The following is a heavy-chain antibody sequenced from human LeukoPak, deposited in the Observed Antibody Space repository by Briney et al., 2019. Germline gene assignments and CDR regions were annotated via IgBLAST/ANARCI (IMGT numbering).Heavy chain of an antibody. V-gene: IGHV3-48*04. Sequence: GGSLRLSCAASGFTFSSYAMSWVRQAPGKGLEWVSYISSSGSTIYYADSVKGRFTFSRDNAMNSLFLQMNSLRAEDTAVYYCARDVHGGAFDYWGQGTLVTVSS. D-gene: IGHD4-23*01. J-gene: IGHJ4*02. CDR1: GFTFSSYA. CDR3: ARDVHGGAFDY. CDR2: ISSSGSTI.